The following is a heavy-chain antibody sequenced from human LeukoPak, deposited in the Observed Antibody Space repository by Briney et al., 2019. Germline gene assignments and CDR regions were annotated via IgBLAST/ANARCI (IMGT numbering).Heavy chain of an antibody. Sequence: GGSLRLSCSASGFTFSRYAMHWVRQAPGKGLEYVSAISSNGGSTYYGDSVKGRFIISRDNSKNMLYLQMSSLRAEDTAVYYCVKARGIQLWLPGDYWGQGTLVTVSS. CDR3: VKARGIQLWLPGDY. D-gene: IGHD5-18*01. V-gene: IGHV3-64D*09. CDR1: GFTFSRYA. J-gene: IGHJ4*02. CDR2: ISSNGGST.